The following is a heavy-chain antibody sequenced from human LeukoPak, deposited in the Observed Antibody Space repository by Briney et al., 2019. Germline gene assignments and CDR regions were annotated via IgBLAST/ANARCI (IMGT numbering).Heavy chain of an antibody. D-gene: IGHD5-24*01. CDR2: IGIDSGNT. Sequence: GGSLRLSCAASGFTFSDYSMNWVRQAPGKGLEWISYIGIDSGNTNYADSVKGRFTISGDKAKNSLYLQMNSPRVEDTAVYYCARDYKYAFDNWGQGTLVTVSS. V-gene: IGHV3-48*01. J-gene: IGHJ4*02. CDR1: GFTFSDYS. CDR3: ARDYKYAFDN.